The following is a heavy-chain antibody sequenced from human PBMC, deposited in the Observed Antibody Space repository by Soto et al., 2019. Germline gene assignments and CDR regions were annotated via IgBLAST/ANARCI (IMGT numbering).Heavy chain of an antibody. J-gene: IGHJ4*02. D-gene: IGHD6-19*01. CDR2: IYHSGST. V-gene: IGHV4-30-2*01. CDR3: AGGAGGGWYPNFDY. Sequence: KPSETLSLTCAVSGGSISSGGYSWSWIRQPPGKGLEWIGYIYHSGSTYYNPSLKGRVTISVDRSKNQFSLKLSSVTAADTAVYYCAGGAGGGWYPNFDYWGQGTLVTVSS. CDR1: GGSISSGGYS.